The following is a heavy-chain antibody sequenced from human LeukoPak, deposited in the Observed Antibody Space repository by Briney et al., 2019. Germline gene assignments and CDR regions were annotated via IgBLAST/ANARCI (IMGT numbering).Heavy chain of an antibody. J-gene: IGHJ5*02. Sequence: ASVKVSCKASGYTFTGYYINWVRQAPGQGLEWMGIINPSGGSTSYAQKFQGRVTMTRDTSTSTVYMELSSLRSEDTAVYYCARHYYGSGSYLDGWFDPWGQGTLVTVSS. D-gene: IGHD3-10*01. CDR2: INPSGGST. CDR1: GYTFTGYY. CDR3: ARHYYGSGSYLDGWFDP. V-gene: IGHV1-46*01.